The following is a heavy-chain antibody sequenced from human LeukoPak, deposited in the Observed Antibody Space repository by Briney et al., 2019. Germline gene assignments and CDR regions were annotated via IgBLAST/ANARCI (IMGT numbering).Heavy chain of an antibody. D-gene: IGHD3-9*01. CDR2: ISSSGSTI. J-gene: IGHJ4*02. CDR1: GFTFSSYE. V-gene: IGHV3-48*03. CDR3: ARAPDILGFDY. Sequence: GGSLRLSCAASGFTFSSYEMNWVRQAPGKGLDGVSYISSSGSTIYYADSVKGRFTISSDNAKNSLYLPMNSLRAEDTAVYYCARAPDILGFDYWGQGTLVTVSS.